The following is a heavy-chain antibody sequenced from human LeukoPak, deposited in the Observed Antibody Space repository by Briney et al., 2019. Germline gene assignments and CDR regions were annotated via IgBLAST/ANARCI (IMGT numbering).Heavy chain of an antibody. CDR2: IKQDGSEK. J-gene: IGHJ4*02. V-gene: IGHV3-7*01. CDR3: ARDFPPPWY. Sequence: GGSLRLSCAASGFTFNTNAMSWVRQAPGKGLEWVANIKQDGSEKYYVDSVKGRFTISRDNAKNSLYLQMNSLRAEDTAVYYCARDFPPPWYWGQGTLVTVSS. CDR1: GFTFNTNA.